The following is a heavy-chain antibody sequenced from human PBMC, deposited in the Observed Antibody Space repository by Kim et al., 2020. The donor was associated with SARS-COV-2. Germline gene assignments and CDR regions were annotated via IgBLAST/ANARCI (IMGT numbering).Heavy chain of an antibody. CDR3: ARGALSDAYIWWSYRYQEPPPALFDI. Sequence: GGSLRLSCAASGFTFSSYWMSWVRQAPGKGLEWVANIKQDGSETYYVDSVKGRFTISRDNAKNSLYLQMNSLRAEDTAVYYCARGALSDAYIWWSYRYQEPPPALFDIWGQGTLVTVSS. J-gene: IGHJ3*02. CDR1: GFTFSSYW. D-gene: IGHD3-16*02. CDR2: IKQDGSET. V-gene: IGHV3-7*01.